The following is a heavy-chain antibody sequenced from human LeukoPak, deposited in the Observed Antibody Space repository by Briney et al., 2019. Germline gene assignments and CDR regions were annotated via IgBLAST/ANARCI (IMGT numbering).Heavy chain of an antibody. CDR3: ARAVTGTGYGSFDY. V-gene: IGHV3-7*01. CDR1: GSTFSSYA. Sequence: GGPLRLSCAASGSTFSSYAMSWVRQAPGKGLEWVANIKQDGSEKYYVDSVKGRFTISRDNAKNSLYLQMNSLRVEDTAVYYCARAVTGTGYGSFDYWGQGTLVTVSS. CDR2: IKQDGSEK. J-gene: IGHJ4*02. D-gene: IGHD6-19*01.